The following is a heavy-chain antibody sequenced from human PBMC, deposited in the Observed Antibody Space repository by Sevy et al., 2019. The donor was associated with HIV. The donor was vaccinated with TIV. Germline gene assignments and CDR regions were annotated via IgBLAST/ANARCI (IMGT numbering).Heavy chain of an antibody. CDR1: GGSISSGGYS. CDR2: FYHSGST. D-gene: IGHD6-13*01. J-gene: IGHJ4*02. Sequence: SETLSLTCAVSGGSISSGGYSWSWIRQPPGKGLEWIGYFYHSGSTYYNPSLKSRVTISVDRSKNQFSLKLSSVTAADTAVYYCAREEAAGIIDYWGQGTLVTVSS. V-gene: IGHV4-30-2*01. CDR3: AREEAAGIIDY.